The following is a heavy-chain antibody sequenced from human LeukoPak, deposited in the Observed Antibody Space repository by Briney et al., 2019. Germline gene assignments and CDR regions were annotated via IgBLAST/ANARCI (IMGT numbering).Heavy chain of an antibody. Sequence: ASVKVSCKASGYTFTAYYMHWVRQAPGQGLEWMAWINPNSGDTNYTQNFQGRVTMTRDTSVSTAYMELSSLRSDDTAVYYCARDVLLWFGELEYYFDYWGQGTLVTVSS. D-gene: IGHD3-10*01. CDR1: GYTFTAYY. V-gene: IGHV1-2*02. J-gene: IGHJ4*02. CDR2: INPNSGDT. CDR3: ARDVLLWFGELEYYFDY.